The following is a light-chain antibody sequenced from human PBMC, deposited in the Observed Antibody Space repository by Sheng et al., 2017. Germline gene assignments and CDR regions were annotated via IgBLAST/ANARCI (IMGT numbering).Light chain of an antibody. Sequence: DIQMTQSPSSLSASVRDRVTITCQASQDINNYLNWYQQKPGKAPKLLIYDASNLETGVPSRFSGSGSGTDFTFTISSLQPEDIATYYCQQYDNLPYTFGHGTKLEIK. J-gene: IGKJ2*01. CDR1: QDINNY. CDR3: QQYDNLPYT. V-gene: IGKV1-33*01. CDR2: DAS.